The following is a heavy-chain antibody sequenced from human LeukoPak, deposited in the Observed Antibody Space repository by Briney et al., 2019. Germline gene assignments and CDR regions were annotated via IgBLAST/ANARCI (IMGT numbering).Heavy chain of an antibody. CDR2: IYYNGIT. J-gene: IGHJ4*02. Sequence: PSETLSLTCTVSGDSISSGNFYRGWIRQPPGKELQWIGSIYYNGITHYNPSLESRVTISADTSTNEFSLKLRSVTAADTSMYYCARDHGDFVQHDWGQGTLVTVSS. CDR1: GDSISSGNFY. D-gene: IGHD4-17*01. CDR3: ARDHGDFVQHD. V-gene: IGHV4-39*01.